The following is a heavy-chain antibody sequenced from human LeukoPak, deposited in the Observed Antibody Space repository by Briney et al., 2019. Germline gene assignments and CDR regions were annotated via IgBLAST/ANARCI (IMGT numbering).Heavy chain of an antibody. Sequence: PSETLSLTCTVSGGSISSYYWSWIRQPPGKGLEWIGYIYYSGSTNYNPSLKSRVTISVDTSKNQFSLKLSSVTAADTAVYYCAREVRESRFDYWGQGTLVTVSS. V-gene: IGHV4-59*01. CDR3: AREVRESRFDY. CDR2: IYYSGST. CDR1: GGSISSYY. J-gene: IGHJ4*02.